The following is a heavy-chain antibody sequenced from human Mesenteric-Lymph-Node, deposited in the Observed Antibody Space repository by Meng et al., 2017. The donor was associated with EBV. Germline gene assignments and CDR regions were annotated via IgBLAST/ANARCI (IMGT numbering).Heavy chain of an antibody. CDR2: TRKKGYTFTT. Sequence: EVQLVESGGGLVQPGGSLRFSCAVSGFTFSDYHMDWVRQAPGKGLEWVGGTRKKGYTFTTEYAASVKGRFTISRDDSKSSMYLQMNSLKTEDTAVYYCNRDKKGSFDYRGQGTLVTVAS. J-gene: IGHJ4*02. CDR1: GFTFSDYH. V-gene: IGHV3-72*01. CDR3: NRDKKGSFDY. D-gene: IGHD3-10*01.